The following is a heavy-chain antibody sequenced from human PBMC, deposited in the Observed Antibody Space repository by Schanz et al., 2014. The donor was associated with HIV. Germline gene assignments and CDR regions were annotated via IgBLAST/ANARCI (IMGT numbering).Heavy chain of an antibody. CDR2: INGDGSTT. CDR1: GFSFSNYW. CDR3: ASPTGALYFDL. D-gene: IGHD7-27*01. V-gene: IGHV3-74*01. J-gene: IGHJ2*01. Sequence: EVQLVESGGGLVKRGGSLRLSCAASGFSFSNYWMHWVRQAPGKGLVWVSRINGDGSTTSYADSVKGRFTISRDNAKNTLYLQLNSLRAEDTAVYYCASPTGALYFDLWGRGTLVTVSS.